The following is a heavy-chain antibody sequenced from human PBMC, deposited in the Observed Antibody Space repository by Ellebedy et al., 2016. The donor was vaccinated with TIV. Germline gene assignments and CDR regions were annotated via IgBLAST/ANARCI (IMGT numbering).Heavy chain of an antibody. CDR3: ARDQWLGRAYYFDS. D-gene: IGHD6-19*01. J-gene: IGHJ4*02. V-gene: IGHV3-7*01. CDR1: GFTFSNYW. Sequence: GESLKISCAASGFTFSNYWMTWVRQAPGKGLEWVANIKQDGSEKYYVDSVMGRFYISRDNTKNSLYLQMNSLTDEDTAVYYCARDQWLGRAYYFDSWGQGTLVTVSS. CDR2: IKQDGSEK.